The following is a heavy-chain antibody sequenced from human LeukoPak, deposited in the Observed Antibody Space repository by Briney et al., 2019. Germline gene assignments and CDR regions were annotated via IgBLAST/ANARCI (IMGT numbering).Heavy chain of an antibody. Sequence: SESVSLTCTVSGVSISCSSYSWGWIRQPPGKGLEWIGSIYYSGSTYYNPSLKSRVTISVDTSKNQFSLKLSSVTAADTAVYYCARLPTVGYFDYWGQGTLVTVSS. D-gene: IGHD4-11*01. V-gene: IGHV4-39*01. CDR2: IYYSGST. CDR3: ARLPTVGYFDY. J-gene: IGHJ4*02. CDR1: GVSISCSSYS.